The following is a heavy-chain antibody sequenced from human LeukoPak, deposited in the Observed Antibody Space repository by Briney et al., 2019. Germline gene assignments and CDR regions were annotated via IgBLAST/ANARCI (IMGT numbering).Heavy chain of an antibody. CDR1: GGSISSGSYY. Sequence: SETLSLTCTVSGGSISSGSYYWSWIRQPAGKGLEWIGRIYTSGSTYYNPSLKSRVTISVDTSKNQFSLKLSSVTAADTAVYYCATTSYYYDSPDYWGQGTLVTVSS. V-gene: IGHV4-61*02. D-gene: IGHD3-22*01. J-gene: IGHJ4*02. CDR3: ATTSYYYDSPDY. CDR2: IYTSGST.